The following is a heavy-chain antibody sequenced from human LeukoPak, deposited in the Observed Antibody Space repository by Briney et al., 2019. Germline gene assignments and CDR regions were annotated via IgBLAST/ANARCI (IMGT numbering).Heavy chain of an antibody. Sequence: GGSLRLSCAASGFTFSNYWMHWVRQAPGKGLVWFSRINRDGSSTDYLDSVKGRFTISRDNARNTLYLQMNSLRAEDTAVYYCARVPYVFDLWGQGTMVTVSS. CDR2: INRDGSST. CDR1: GFTFSNYW. V-gene: IGHV3-74*01. CDR3: ARVPYVFDL. J-gene: IGHJ3*01.